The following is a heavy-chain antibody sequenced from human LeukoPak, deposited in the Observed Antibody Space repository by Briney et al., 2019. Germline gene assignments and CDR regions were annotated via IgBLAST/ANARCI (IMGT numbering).Heavy chain of an antibody. D-gene: IGHD3-10*01. CDR1: GYTFTGYY. J-gene: IGHJ4*02. CDR3: ARVLSRWSGSYSPAFGY. V-gene: IGHV1-2*02. CDR2: INPNSGGT. Sequence: ASVKLSCKASGYTFTGYYMHWVRQAPGQGLEWMGWINPNSGGTNYAQKFQGRVTMTRDTSISTAYMELSRLRSDDTAVYYCARVLSRWSGSYSPAFGYWGQGTLVTVSS.